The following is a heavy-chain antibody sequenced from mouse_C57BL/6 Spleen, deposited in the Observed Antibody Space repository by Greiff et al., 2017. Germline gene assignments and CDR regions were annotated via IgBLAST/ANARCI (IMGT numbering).Heavy chain of an antibody. CDR3: VSEKGGYYDAMDY. CDR1: GYTFTSYW. CDR2: INPSNGGT. Sequence: QVQLQQPGTELVKPGASVKLSCKASGYTFTSYWMHWVKQRPGQGLEWIGNINPSNGGTNYNEKFKSKATLTVDKSSSTAYMQLSSLTSKDSAVYVCVSEKGGYYDAMDYWGQGTSVTVSS. V-gene: IGHV1-53*01. J-gene: IGHJ4*01. D-gene: IGHD3-1*01.